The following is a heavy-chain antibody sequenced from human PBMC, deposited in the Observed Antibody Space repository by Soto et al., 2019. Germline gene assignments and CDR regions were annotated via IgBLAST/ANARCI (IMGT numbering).Heavy chain of an antibody. V-gene: IGHV3-21*02. CDR1: GFTFSSYS. J-gene: IGHJ6*02. CDR2: ISSSSFSI. CDR3: ARNESSNIYGMDV. Sequence: EVQLVESGGGLVKPGGSLRLSCAASGFTFSSYSMNWVRQAPGKGLEWVSSISSSSFSINYADSVKGRFSISRDNDQTSLHLQMYNLRAEDTAVYYCARNESSNIYGMDVWGQGTTVTVSS. D-gene: IGHD6-6*01.